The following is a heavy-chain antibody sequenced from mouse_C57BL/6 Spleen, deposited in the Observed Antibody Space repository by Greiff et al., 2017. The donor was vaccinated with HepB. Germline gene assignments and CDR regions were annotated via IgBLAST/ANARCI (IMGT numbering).Heavy chain of an antibody. CDR2: IHPNSGST. CDR1: GYTFTSYW. D-gene: IGHD2-2*01. J-gene: IGHJ4*01. CDR3: ARTGENYGYDGGYYYAMDY. V-gene: IGHV1-64*01. Sequence: QVQLQQPGAELVKPGASVKLSCKASGYTFTSYWMHWVKQRPGQGLEWIGMIHPNSGSTNYNEKFKSKATLTVDKSSSTAYMQLSSLTSEDSAVYYCARTGENYGYDGGYYYAMDYWGQGTSVTVSS.